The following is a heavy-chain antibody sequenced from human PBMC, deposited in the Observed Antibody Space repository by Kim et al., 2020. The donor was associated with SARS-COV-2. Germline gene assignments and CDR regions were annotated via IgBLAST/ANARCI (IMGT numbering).Heavy chain of an antibody. Sequence: GGSLRLSCAVSGFSVSGDYMNWVRQAPGKGLECVSVTHTGGATFYADSVKGRFTISRDSSKNTLYLQMNSLRVEDTAVYYCARHDWFDPWGQGTLVTVSS. CDR1: GFSVSGDY. J-gene: IGHJ5*02. V-gene: IGHV3-66*04. CDR2: THTGGAT. CDR3: ARHDWFDP.